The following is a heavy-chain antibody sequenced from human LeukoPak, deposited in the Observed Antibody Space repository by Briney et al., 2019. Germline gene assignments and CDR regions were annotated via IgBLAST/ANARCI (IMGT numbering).Heavy chain of an antibody. CDR2: IRYDGSNK. J-gene: IGHJ4*02. V-gene: IGHV3-30*02. CDR1: VFTFSSYG. CDR3: AKSIVATISYDY. D-gene: IGHD5-12*01. Sequence: GGSLRLSCAASVFTFSSYGMHWVRQAPGKGLEWVAFIRYDGSNKYYADSVKGRFTISRDNSKNTLYLQMNSLRAEDTAVYYCAKSIVATISYDYWGQGTLVTVSS.